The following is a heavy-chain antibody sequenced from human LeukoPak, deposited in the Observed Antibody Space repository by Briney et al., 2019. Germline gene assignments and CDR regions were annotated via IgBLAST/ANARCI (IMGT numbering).Heavy chain of an antibody. CDR1: GYTFTGYY. V-gene: IGHV1-2*02. Sequence: ASVTVSCKASGYTFTGYYIHWVRQAPGQGLEWMGWINPNSGDTAYAQHFQGRVTMTRDTSISTAYMQLSSLRSDDTAVYYCARGRVVVAPIFSLNWFDPWGQGTWSPSPQ. D-gene: IGHD2-15*01. CDR3: ARGRVVVAPIFSLNWFDP. CDR2: INPNSGDT. J-gene: IGHJ5*02.